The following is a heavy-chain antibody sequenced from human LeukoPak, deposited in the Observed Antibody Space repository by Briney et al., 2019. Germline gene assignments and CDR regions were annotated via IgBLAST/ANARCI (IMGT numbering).Heavy chain of an antibody. D-gene: IGHD2-15*01. CDR1: GDSINSGSYY. V-gene: IGHV4-39*07. CDR3: AREGGSSWYWYFDL. CDR2: IYYSGTT. Sequence: SETLSLTCTVSGDSINSGSYYWGWIRQPPGKGLEWIGSIYYSGTTYYNPSLKSRVTISVDTSKNQFSLKLSSVTAADTAVYYCAREGGSSWYWYFDLRGRGTLVTVSS. J-gene: IGHJ2*01.